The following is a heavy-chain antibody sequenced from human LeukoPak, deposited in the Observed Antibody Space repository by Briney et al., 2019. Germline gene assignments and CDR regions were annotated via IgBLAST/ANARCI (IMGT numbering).Heavy chain of an antibody. D-gene: IGHD2/OR15-2a*01. Sequence: GASVKVSCKASGYTFTGYYMHWVRQAPGQGLEWMGWINPNSGGTNYAQKFQGRVTMTRDTSISTAYMELSSLGSEDTAIYYCASPAVIVPPSPQPFDYWGQGTLVTVSS. CDR3: ASPAVIVPPSPQPFDY. CDR2: INPNSGGT. CDR1: GYTFTGYY. V-gene: IGHV1-2*02. J-gene: IGHJ4*02.